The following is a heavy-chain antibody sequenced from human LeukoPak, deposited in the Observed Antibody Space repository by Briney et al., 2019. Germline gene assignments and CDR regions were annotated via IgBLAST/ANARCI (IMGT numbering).Heavy chain of an antibody. Sequence: PSETLSLTCAVYGGSFSGYYWSWIRQPPGKGLEWIGEINHSGSTNYNPSLKSRVTISVDTSKNRFSLKLSSVTAADTAVYYCARGDCTITNCYFAHWGQGTLVTVSS. V-gene: IGHV4-34*01. CDR2: INHSGST. CDR3: ARGDCTITNCYFAH. D-gene: IGHD2-2*01. CDR1: GGSFSGYY. J-gene: IGHJ4*02.